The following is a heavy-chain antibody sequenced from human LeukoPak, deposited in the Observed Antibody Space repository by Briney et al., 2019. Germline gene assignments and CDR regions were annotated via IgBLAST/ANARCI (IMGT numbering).Heavy chain of an antibody. CDR3: ARGGIDIVVVPAAMGAFDI. CDR1: GGSISSGGYC. CDR2: IYYSGST. V-gene: IGHV4-31*03. D-gene: IGHD2-2*01. J-gene: IGHJ3*02. Sequence: SETLSLTCTVSGGSISSGGYCWSWIRQHPGKGLEWIGYIYYSGSTYYNPSLKSRVTISVDTSKNQFSLKLSSVTAADTAVYYCARGGIDIVVVPAAMGAFDIWGQGTMVTVSS.